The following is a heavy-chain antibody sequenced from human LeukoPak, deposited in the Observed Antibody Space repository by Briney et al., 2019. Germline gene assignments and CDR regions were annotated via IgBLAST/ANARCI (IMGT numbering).Heavy chain of an antibody. Sequence: GGSLRLSCAASGFTFSSYSMNWVRQAPGKGLEWVSSISSSSSYIYYADSVKGRFTISRDNAKNSLYLQMNSLRAEDTAVYYCARDGGYSGYGTWGFDYWGQGTLVTVSS. CDR3: ARDGGYSGYGTWGFDY. CDR1: GFTFSSYS. CDR2: ISSSSSYI. J-gene: IGHJ4*02. V-gene: IGHV3-21*01. D-gene: IGHD5-12*01.